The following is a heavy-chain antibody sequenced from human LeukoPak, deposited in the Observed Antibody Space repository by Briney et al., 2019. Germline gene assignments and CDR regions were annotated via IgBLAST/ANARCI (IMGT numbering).Heavy chain of an antibody. J-gene: IGHJ4*02. Sequence: GGSLRLSCTASGFTFGDYAMSWFRQAPGKGLEWVGFIRSKAYGGTTEYAASVKGRFTISRVDSKSIAYLQMNSLKTEDTAVYYCTTDLYSGSYFPFDYWGQGTLVTVSS. D-gene: IGHD1-26*01. V-gene: IGHV3-49*03. CDR3: TTDLYSGSYFPFDY. CDR1: GFTFGDYA. CDR2: IRSKAYGGTT.